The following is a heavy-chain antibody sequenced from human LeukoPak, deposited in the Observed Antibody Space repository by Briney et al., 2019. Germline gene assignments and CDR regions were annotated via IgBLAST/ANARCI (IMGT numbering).Heavy chain of an antibody. CDR2: VNPGGGST. D-gene: IGHD3-3*01. CDR3: ARDARVSIFGVVSRDVFDI. Sequence: ASVKVSCKASGYTFSTYYIHWMRQAPGQGLEWMGIVNPGGGSTSYAQNFQGRVTMTRDTSTSTVYMDLSSLTSEDTAVYYCARDARVSIFGVVSRDVFDIWGQGTMVTVSS. CDR1: GYTFSTYY. J-gene: IGHJ3*02. V-gene: IGHV1-46*01.